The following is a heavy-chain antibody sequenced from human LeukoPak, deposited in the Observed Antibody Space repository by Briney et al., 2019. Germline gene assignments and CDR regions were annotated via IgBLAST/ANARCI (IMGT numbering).Heavy chain of an antibody. CDR2: ISSSSSTI. V-gene: IGHV3-48*04. Sequence: PGGSLRLSCAASGFTFSSYSMNWVRQAPGKGLEWVSYISSSSSTIYYADSVKGRFTISRDNAKNSLYLQMNSLRAEDTAVYYCAKVVPAAIVLLRDYYYMDVWGKGTTVTVSS. CDR3: AKVVPAAIVLLRDYYYMDV. CDR1: GFTFSSYS. J-gene: IGHJ6*03. D-gene: IGHD2-2*01.